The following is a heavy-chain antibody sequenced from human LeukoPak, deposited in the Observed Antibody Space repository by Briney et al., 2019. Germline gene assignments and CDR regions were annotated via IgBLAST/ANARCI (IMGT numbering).Heavy chain of an antibody. D-gene: IGHD6-19*01. CDR1: GFTFSSYE. Sequence: GGSLRLSCAASGFTFSSYEMNWVRQAPGKGLEWVSYISSSGSTIYYADSAKGRFTISRDNAKNSLYLQMNSLRAEDTAVYYCARSVLRYSSGWYYFDYWGQGTLVTVSS. V-gene: IGHV3-48*03. CDR2: ISSSGSTI. J-gene: IGHJ4*02. CDR3: ARSVLRYSSGWYYFDY.